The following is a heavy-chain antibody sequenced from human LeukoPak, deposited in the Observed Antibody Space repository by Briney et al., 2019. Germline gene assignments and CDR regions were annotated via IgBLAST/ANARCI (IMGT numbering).Heavy chain of an antibody. D-gene: IGHD3/OR15-3a*01. CDR1: GFTFSRFW. CDR3: AKLIRDVTIYDF. Sequence: GGSLRLSCAASGFTFSRFWMSWVRQAPGKGLEWVASINQDESRKHYSDSVRGRFTISRDNTRNSLFLHMDSLSVDDTAIYYCAKLIRDVTIYDFWGRGALDTVSS. CDR2: INQDESRK. J-gene: IGHJ2*01. V-gene: IGHV3-7*01.